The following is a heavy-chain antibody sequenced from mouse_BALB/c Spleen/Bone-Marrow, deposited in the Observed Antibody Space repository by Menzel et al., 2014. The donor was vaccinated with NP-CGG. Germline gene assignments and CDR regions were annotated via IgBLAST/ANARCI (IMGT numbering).Heavy chain of an antibody. CDR1: GYTFTSYY. D-gene: IGHD2-1*01. CDR3: TRSCYDNYFDV. J-gene: IGHJ1*01. V-gene: IGHV1S81*02. Sequence: VQLQESGAELVKPGASVKLSCKASGYTFTSYYIHWVKQRPGQGLEWIGEINPSNGGTNFNEKFKSKATLTVDKSSSPAYMQLSSLTAEESAVYYCTRSCYDNYFDVWGAATTVTVSS. CDR2: INPSNGGT.